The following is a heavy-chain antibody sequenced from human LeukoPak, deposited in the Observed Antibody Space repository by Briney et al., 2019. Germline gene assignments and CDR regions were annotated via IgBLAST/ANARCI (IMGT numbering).Heavy chain of an antibody. D-gene: IGHD7-27*01. J-gene: IGHJ2*01. CDR3: ARDEIPGDDNWYFDL. Sequence: GGSLRLSCAASGFTLRGHDMHWVRQTPGKGLEWVSAIGTAGETYYPCSLEDRFTISRENAKNFLYLQMNSLGAGDTAVYYCARDEIPGDDNWYFDLWGRGTLVTVSS. V-gene: IGHV3-13*01. CDR1: GFTLRGHD. CDR2: IGTAGET.